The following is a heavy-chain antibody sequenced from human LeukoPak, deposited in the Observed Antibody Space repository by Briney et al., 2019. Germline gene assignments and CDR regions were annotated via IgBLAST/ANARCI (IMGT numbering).Heavy chain of an antibody. CDR2: IYHSGST. D-gene: IGHD7-27*01. J-gene: IGHJ4*02. V-gene: IGHV4-39*07. Sequence: SETLSLTCSVSGASISSGDYFWSWVRQPPGKGLEWIGSIYHSGSTYYNPSLKSRVTISVDTSKNQFSLKLSSVTAADTAVYYCARLFWGLYYFDYWGQGTLVTVSS. CDR3: ARLFWGLYYFDY. CDR1: GASISSGDYF.